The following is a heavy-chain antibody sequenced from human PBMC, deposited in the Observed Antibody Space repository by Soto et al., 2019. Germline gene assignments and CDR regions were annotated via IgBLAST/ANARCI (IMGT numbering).Heavy chain of an antibody. D-gene: IGHD3-22*01. CDR2: IYHVGST. Sequence: SETLSLTCAVSGYSISSGYYWGWLRQPPGKGLEWIASIYHVGSTYYNPSLNSRVTLSIDMTNTHVSLILTSVTDADTAVYYCARVGPWVPYYHDSSPYTFESWFDPWGQGTLVTFSS. CDR1: GYSISSGYY. J-gene: IGHJ5*02. V-gene: IGHV4-38-2*01. CDR3: ARVGPWVPYYHDSSPYTFESWFDP.